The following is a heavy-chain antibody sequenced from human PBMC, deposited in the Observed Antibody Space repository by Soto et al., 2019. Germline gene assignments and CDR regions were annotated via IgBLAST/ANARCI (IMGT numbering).Heavy chain of an antibody. CDR2: ISAYNGNT. J-gene: IGHJ4*02. CDR1: GYTFTSYG. Sequence: QVQLVQSGAEVKKPGASVKVSCKASGYTFTSYGISWVRQAPGQGLEWMGWISAYNGNTNYAQKLQGRVTMTTDTSTSTAYMELRSLRSDDTAVYYCARDLRTEIRGFGVVTPIDYWGQGTLVTVSS. V-gene: IGHV1-18*04. CDR3: ARDLRTEIRGFGVVTPIDY. D-gene: IGHD3-3*01.